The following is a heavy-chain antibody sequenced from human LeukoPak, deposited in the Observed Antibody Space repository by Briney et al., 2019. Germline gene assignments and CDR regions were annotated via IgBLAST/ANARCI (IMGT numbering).Heavy chain of an antibody. CDR2: IYYSGST. Sequence: SEALSLTCTVSGGSVSSGSYYWSWIRQPPGKGLEWIGYIYYSGSTNYNPSLKSRVTISVDTSKNQFSLKLSSVTAADTAVYYCAREALHRYPPWYYYYYYMDVWGKGTTVTVSS. CDR1: GGSVSSGSYY. J-gene: IGHJ6*03. CDR3: AREALHRYPPWYYYYYYMDV. D-gene: IGHD1-14*01. V-gene: IGHV4-61*01.